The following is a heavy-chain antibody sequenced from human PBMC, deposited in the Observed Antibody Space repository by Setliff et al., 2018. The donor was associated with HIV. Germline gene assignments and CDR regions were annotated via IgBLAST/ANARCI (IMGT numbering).Heavy chain of an antibody. CDR3: VRHGYYYDFIDI. D-gene: IGHD3-22*01. CDR2: IYSSGST. CDR1: GGSISGYY. V-gene: IGHV4-4*09. J-gene: IGHJ3*02. Sequence: SETMSLTCTVAGGSISGYYWSWIRQSPGKGLEWIGYIYSSGSTNFNPSLKSRVTLSIDTSKNHFSLNLTSMTAADTAVYFCVRHGYYYDFIDIWGQGTVVTVSS.